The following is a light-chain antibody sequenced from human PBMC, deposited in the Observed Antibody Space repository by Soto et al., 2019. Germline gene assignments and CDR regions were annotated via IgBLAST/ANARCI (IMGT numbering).Light chain of an antibody. CDR2: GSS. CDR3: HLYVSSLWDT. CDR1: QSISTSY. V-gene: IGKV3-20*01. Sequence: VLPESKGTISLSPGERSTLSCSASQSISTSYLAWYQQKPGQAPRLLIYGSSSRATGIPDRFSCSVSGTDCTLTNSCRVPIHVEVFYRHLYVSSLWDTVGWGTKVDIK. J-gene: IGKJ4*01.